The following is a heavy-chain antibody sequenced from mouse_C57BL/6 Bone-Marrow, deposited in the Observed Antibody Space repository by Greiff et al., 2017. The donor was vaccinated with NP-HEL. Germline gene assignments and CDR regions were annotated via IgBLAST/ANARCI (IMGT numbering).Heavy chain of an antibody. J-gene: IGHJ3*01. Sequence: QVQLQQSGAELVKPGASVKLSCKASGYTFTSYWMQWVKQRPGQGLEWIGEIDPSDSYTNYNQKFKGKATLTVDTSSSTAYMQLSSLISEDSAVYYCAEAFAYWGQGTLVTVSA. CDR1: GYTFTSYW. CDR2: IDPSDSYT. CDR3: AEAFAY. V-gene: IGHV1-50*01.